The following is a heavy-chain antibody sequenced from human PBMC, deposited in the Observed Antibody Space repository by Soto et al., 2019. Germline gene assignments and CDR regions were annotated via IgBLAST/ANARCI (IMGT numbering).Heavy chain of an antibody. Sequence: SVKVSCKASGGTFSSYAISWVRQAPGQGLEWMGGIIPIFGTANYAQKFQGRVTITADESTSTAYMELSSLRSEDTAVYYCARDRFRSRDSSGYPPYYYYGMDVWGQGTTVTVSS. CDR2: IIPIFGTA. V-gene: IGHV1-69*13. CDR1: GGTFSSYA. J-gene: IGHJ6*02. CDR3: ARDRFRSRDSSGYPPYYYYGMDV. D-gene: IGHD3-22*01.